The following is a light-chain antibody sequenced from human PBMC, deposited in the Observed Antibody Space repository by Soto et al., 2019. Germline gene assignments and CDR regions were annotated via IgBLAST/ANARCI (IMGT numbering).Light chain of an antibody. CDR2: VGSSGSH. CDR1: SGRSRVI. J-gene: IGLJ2*01. Sequence: QAVLTQSSSASASLGSSVNLTCTLSSGRSRVIIAWHQQQPGKAPRYLMRVGSSGSHKKGSGTPDRYSGSSSGADRDLSISNLQSEEEADYYCETWDSSTHVVFGGGTKLTVL. V-gene: IGLV4-60*03. CDR3: ETWDSSTHVV.